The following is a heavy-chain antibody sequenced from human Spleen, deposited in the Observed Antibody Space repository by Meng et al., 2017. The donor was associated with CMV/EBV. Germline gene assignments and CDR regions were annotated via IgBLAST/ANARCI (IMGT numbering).Heavy chain of an antibody. CDR1: GFTFSSYA. D-gene: IGHD1-14*01. Sequence: GESLKISCAASGFTFSSYAMHWVRQAPGKGLKWVANIKQDGSEKYYVDSVKGRFTISRDNAKNSLYLQMNSLRAGDTAVYYCAREAYKYPYWGQGTLVTVSS. CDR3: AREAYKYPY. J-gene: IGHJ4*02. V-gene: IGHV3-7*01. CDR2: IKQDGSEK.